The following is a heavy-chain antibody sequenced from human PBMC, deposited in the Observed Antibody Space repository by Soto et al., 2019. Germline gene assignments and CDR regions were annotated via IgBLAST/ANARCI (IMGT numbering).Heavy chain of an antibody. CDR1: GYTFTSYG. J-gene: IGHJ4*02. CDR2: ISARNGDT. Sequence: QVHLVQSGAEVKKPGASVKVSCKGSGYTFTSYGITWVRQAPGQGLEWMGWISARNGDTDDAQKLQGRVTVTRETSTSTAYMELRSLRSDDTAVYYCARGRYGDYWGQGALVTVS. V-gene: IGHV1-18*01. D-gene: IGHD1-1*01. CDR3: ARGRYGDY.